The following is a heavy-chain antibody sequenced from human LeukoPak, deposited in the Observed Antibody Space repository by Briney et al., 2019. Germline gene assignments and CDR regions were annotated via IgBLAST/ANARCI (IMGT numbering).Heavy chain of an antibody. V-gene: IGHV3-15*01. Sequence: PGGSLRLSCAASGFTFSNAWMSWVRQAPGKGLEWVGRIKSKTDGGTTDYAAPVKGRFTTSRDDSKNTLYLQMNSLKTEDTAVYYCTTWPAAHLKFDYWGQGTLVTVSS. CDR2: IKSKTDGGTT. CDR3: TTWPAAHLKFDY. J-gene: IGHJ4*02. CDR1: GFTFSNAW. D-gene: IGHD2-2*01.